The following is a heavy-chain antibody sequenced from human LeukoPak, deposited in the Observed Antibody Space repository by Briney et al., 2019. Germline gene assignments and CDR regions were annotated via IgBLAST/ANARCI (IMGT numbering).Heavy chain of an antibody. CDR3: ARHRTASDY. D-gene: IGHD3-16*02. Sequence: SGGSLRLSCAASGFTFSRHNMNWVRQAPGKGLEWVSSISSSSSYIYYADSVKGRFTFSRDNAKNSLYLQMNSLRAEDTAVYYCARHRTASDYWGQGTLVTVSS. J-gene: IGHJ4*02. CDR1: GFTFSRHN. CDR2: ISSSSSYI. V-gene: IGHV3-21*01.